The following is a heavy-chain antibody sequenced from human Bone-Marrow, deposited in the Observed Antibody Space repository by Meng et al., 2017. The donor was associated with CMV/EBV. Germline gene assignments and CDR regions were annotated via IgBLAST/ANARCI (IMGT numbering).Heavy chain of an antibody. J-gene: IGHJ6*02. V-gene: IGHV3-23*01. CDR2: ISGSGGST. CDR1: GFTFSSYA. CDR3: ARLRTLGRWLQHDYYYYGMDV. D-gene: IGHD5-24*01. Sequence: GEALKISCAASGFTFSSYAMSWVRQAPGKGLEWVSAISGSGGSTYYADSVKGRFTISRDNSKNTLYLQMNSLSAEDTAVYYCARLRTLGRWLQHDYYYYGMDVWGQGTTVTVSS.